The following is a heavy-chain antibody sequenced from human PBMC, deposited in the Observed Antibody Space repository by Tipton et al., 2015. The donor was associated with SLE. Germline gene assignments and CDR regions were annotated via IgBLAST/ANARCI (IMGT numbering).Heavy chain of an antibody. V-gene: IGHV4-59*11. CDR3: ATSGYDFLSWFDP. CDR1: GGSISSHY. CDR2: VHLSGST. D-gene: IGHD5-12*01. Sequence: LRLSCTVSGGSISSHYWSWIRQPPGKRLEWIGHVHLSGSTFYNPSLKSRVSISMDTSKNQVSLRMTSVTAADTAVYYCATSGYDFLSWFDPWGQGTPVTVSS. J-gene: IGHJ5*02.